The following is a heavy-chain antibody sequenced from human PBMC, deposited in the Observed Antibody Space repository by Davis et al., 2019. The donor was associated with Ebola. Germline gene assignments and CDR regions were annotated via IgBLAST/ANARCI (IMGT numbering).Heavy chain of an antibody. Sequence: AASVKVSCKASGYTFTSCGISWVRQAPGQGLEWMGWISAYTGDTNYAQKFQGRVTMTTDTSTSTAYMELRSLRSDDTAVYYCARGDDSSGYYYDYYFDYWGQGTLVTVSS. CDR1: GYTFTSCG. V-gene: IGHV1-18*01. J-gene: IGHJ4*02. CDR2: ISAYTGDT. CDR3: ARGDDSSGYYYDYYFDY. D-gene: IGHD3-22*01.